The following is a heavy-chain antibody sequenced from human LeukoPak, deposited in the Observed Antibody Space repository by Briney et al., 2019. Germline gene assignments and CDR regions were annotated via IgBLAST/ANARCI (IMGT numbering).Heavy chain of an antibody. CDR2: INPNSGGT. CDR3: ARDKFPYNWNSAVYFDY. V-gene: IGHV1-2*02. CDR1: GYTFTGYY. J-gene: IGHJ4*02. D-gene: IGHD1-7*01. Sequence: ASVKVSCKASGYTFTGYYMHWVRQAPGQGLEWMGWINPNSGGTNYAQKFQGRVTMTRDTSISTAYMELSRLRSDDTAAYYCARDKFPYNWNSAVYFDYWGQGTLVTVSS.